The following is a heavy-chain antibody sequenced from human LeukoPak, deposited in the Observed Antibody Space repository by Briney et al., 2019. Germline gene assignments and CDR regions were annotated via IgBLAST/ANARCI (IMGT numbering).Heavy chain of an antibody. V-gene: IGHV3-23*01. Sequence: GGSLRLSCAASGLTFRNYAMSWVRQAPGKGLEWVSVICANDGNTYYADAVKGRFTISRDNSKDTLYLQMNSLRAEDTAVYYCAKSTTVTTRNWFDPWGQGTLVTVSS. CDR3: AKSTTVTTRNWFDP. J-gene: IGHJ5*02. CDR1: GLTFRNYA. D-gene: IGHD4-17*01. CDR2: ICANDGNT.